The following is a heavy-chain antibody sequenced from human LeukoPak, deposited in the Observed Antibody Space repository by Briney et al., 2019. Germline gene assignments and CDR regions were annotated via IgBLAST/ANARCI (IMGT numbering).Heavy chain of an antibody. V-gene: IGHV4-39*01. J-gene: IGHJ4*02. D-gene: IGHD7-27*01. CDR3: ARLTGDPSYFDY. CDR2: IYYSGST. Sequence: SETLSLTCTVSGXSISAYFGGWIRQPPGKGLEWIGSIYYSGSTYYTPSLKSRVTISVDTSKNQFSLKLTSVTAADTAVYYCARLTGDPSYFDYWGQGTLVTVSS. CDR1: GXSISAYF.